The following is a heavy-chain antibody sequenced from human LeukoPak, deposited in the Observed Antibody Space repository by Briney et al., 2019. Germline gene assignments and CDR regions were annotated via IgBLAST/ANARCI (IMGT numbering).Heavy chain of an antibody. D-gene: IGHD2-2*02. Sequence: ASVKVSCKASGYTFTDYYMHWVRQAPGQGLEWMGWINPNSGGTNYAQKFQGRVTMTRDTSISTAYMELSRLRSDDTAVYYCAIIERGSVYRLDYWGQGTLVTVSS. CDR1: GYTFTDYY. J-gene: IGHJ4*02. V-gene: IGHV1-2*02. CDR2: INPNSGGT. CDR3: AIIERGSVYRLDY.